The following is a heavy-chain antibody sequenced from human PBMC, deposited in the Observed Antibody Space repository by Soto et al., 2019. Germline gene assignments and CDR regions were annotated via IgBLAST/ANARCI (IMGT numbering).Heavy chain of an antibody. D-gene: IGHD3-16*01. CDR1: GYTFINYG. CDR3: ARGGRYYPDY. Sequence: GASVKVSCKAFGYTFINYGITWVRQAPGQGLEWMGWISAYNGDTSCAQKLQGRLTMTTDTSTSTAYMELRSLRSDDTAVYYCARGGRYYPDYWGQGTPVTVSS. V-gene: IGHV1-18*04. CDR2: ISAYNGDT. J-gene: IGHJ4*02.